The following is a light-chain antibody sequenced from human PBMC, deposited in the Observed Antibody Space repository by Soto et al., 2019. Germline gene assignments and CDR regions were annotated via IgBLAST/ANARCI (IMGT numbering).Light chain of an antibody. CDR1: SSNIGTGY. Sequence: QSVLTQPPSASGTPGQTVTISCSGSSSNIGTGYVYWYQQRPGSAPKFLIYRNSLRPSGVPDRFSGFKSGTSASLAIGGLRSEDEADYYCASWDDRLTVVFGGGTKVTVL. CDR3: ASWDDRLTVV. CDR2: RNS. J-gene: IGLJ2*01. V-gene: IGLV1-47*01.